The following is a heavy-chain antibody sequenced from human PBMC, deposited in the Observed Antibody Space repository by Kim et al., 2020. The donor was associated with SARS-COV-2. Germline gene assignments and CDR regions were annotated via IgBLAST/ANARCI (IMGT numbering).Heavy chain of an antibody. CDR3: ARDQPLDAEHIVVVTAIQRWDYYYGMDV. J-gene: IGHJ6*02. V-gene: IGHV3-21*01. D-gene: IGHD2-21*02. CDR1: GFTFSSYS. CDR2: ISSSSSYI. Sequence: GGSLRLSCAASGFTFSSYSMNWVRQAPGKGLEWVSSISSSSSYIYYADSVKGRFTISRDNAKNSLYLQMNSLRAEDTAVYYCARDQPLDAEHIVVVTAIQRWDYYYGMDVWGQGTTVTVSS.